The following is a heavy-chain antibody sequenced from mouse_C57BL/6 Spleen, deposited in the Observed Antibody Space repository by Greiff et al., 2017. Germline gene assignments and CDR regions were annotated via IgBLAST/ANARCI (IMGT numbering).Heavy chain of an antibody. V-gene: IGHV8-8*01. J-gene: IGHJ2*01. CDR2: IWWDDDK. Sequence: QVTLKESGPGILQPSQTLSLTCSFSGFSLSTFGMGVGWIRQPSGKGLEWLAHIWWDDDKYYNPALKSRLTISKDTSKNQVFLKIANVDTADTAPYYCARYPYGSSRYYFDYWGQGTTLPVSS. CDR3: ARYPYGSSRYYFDY. D-gene: IGHD1-1*01. CDR1: GFSLSTFGMG.